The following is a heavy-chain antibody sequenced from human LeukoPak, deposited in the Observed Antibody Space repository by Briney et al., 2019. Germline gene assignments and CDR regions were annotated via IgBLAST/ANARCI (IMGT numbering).Heavy chain of an antibody. J-gene: IGHJ1*01. V-gene: IGHV3-21*04. D-gene: IGHD3-10*01. CDR3: AKDISGLPEYFQH. Sequence: GGSLRLSCTASRFTFSSYSMNWVRQAPGKGLEWVSSISSSSSYIYYADSVKGRFTISRDSSKSTLHLRMNTLRAEDTAVYYCAKDISGLPEYFQHWGQGTLVTVSS. CDR1: RFTFSSYS. CDR2: ISSSSSYI.